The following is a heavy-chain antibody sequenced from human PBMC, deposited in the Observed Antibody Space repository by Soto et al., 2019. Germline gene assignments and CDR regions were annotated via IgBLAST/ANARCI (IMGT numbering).Heavy chain of an antibody. Sequence: QVQLQQWGAGLLKPSETLSLTCAVYGGSFSGYYWSWIRQPPGKGLEWIGEINHSGSTNYNPSLKSRVTISVDTSKNQFSLKLSAVTAADTAVYYCARSPKEWLSSYYYYGMDVWCQGTTVTVSS. CDR2: INHSGST. J-gene: IGHJ6*02. CDR3: ARSPKEWLSSYYYYGMDV. D-gene: IGHD3-3*01. CDR1: GGSFSGYY. V-gene: IGHV4-34*01.